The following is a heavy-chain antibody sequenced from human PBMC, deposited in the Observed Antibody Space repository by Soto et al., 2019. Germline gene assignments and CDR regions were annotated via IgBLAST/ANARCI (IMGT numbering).Heavy chain of an antibody. CDR2: ISAYNGNT. D-gene: IGHD6-19*01. J-gene: IGHJ5*02. CDR3: ARAGYSVGWYFSNWFDP. V-gene: IGHV1-18*01. Sequence: QVQLVQSGAEVKKPGASVNVSCKASGYTFTSYGISWVRQAPGQGLEWMGWISAYNGNTNYAQKLQGRVTRTTDASTCTGYMELRSLRSGDTAVYDCARAGYSVGWYFSNWFDPWGQGTLVTVSS. CDR1: GYTFTSYG.